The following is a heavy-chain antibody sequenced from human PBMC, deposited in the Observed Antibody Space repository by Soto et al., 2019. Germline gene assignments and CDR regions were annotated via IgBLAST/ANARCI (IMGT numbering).Heavy chain of an antibody. CDR1: GYTFLSYG. Sequence: QVKLEQSVGEVKKPGASVKVSCKASGYTFLSYGITWVRQAPGQGLERMGWVSGYNGHTNDAQKFQGRVSMIRDMWTAAAYWVMRKMKSDETAVYYCVWVVGTTSSDNWFDPRGQG. CDR3: VWVVGTTSSDNWFDP. CDR2: VSGYNGHT. V-gene: IGHV1-18*01. J-gene: IGHJ5*02. D-gene: IGHD1-26*01.